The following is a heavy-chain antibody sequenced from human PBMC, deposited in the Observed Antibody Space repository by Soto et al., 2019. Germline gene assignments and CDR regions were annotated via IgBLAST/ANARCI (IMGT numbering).Heavy chain of an antibody. V-gene: IGHV1-2*04. CDR1: GYTFTGYY. CDR2: INPNSGGT. Sequence: ASVKVSCKASGYTFTGYYMHWVRQAPGQGLEWMGWINPNSGGTNYAQKFQGWVTMTRDTSISTAYMELSSLRVDDTGVHYCAMNAVSLDVRGQGTTVTVSS. J-gene: IGHJ6*02. CDR3: AMNAVSLDV.